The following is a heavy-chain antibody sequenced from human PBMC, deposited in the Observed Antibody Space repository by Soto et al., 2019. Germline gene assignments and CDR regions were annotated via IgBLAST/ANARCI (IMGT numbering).Heavy chain of an antibody. D-gene: IGHD6-19*01. CDR2: INHSGST. CDR1: GGSFSPYF. V-gene: IGHV4-34*01. CDR3: ARLASGWQYYYFDF. Sequence: QVQLQQWGAGLLKPSETLSLTCAVYGGSFSPYFWSWIRQPPGKGLEWIGEINHSGSTNYNPSLTRRATLSVDTYKNQVSLKLTAVTAADPAVYYCARLASGWQYYYFDFWGRGTPVTVSS. J-gene: IGHJ2*01.